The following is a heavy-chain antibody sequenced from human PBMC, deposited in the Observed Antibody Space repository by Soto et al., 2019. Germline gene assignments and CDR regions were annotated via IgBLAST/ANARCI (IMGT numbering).Heavy chain of an antibody. D-gene: IGHD3-10*02. CDR3: ARDLFGEYDYYYGMDV. V-gene: IGHV3-33*01. Sequence: QVQLVESGGGVVQPGRSLRLSCAASGFTFSSCGMHWVRQAPGKGLEWVAVIWYDGSNKYYADSVKGRFTISRDNSKNTLYREMNSLRAEDTAVYYCARDLFGEYDYYYGMDVWGQGTTVTVSS. CDR2: IWYDGSNK. J-gene: IGHJ6*02. CDR1: GFTFSSCG.